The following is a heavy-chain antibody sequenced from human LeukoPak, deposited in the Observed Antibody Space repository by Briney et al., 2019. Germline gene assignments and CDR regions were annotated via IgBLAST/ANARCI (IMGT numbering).Heavy chain of an antibody. J-gene: IGHJ4*02. D-gene: IGHD4-17*01. CDR3: ARGDSPDYGDYQHLDY. CDR1: GFTFSDYY. CDR2: IGSSNTI. Sequence: GGSLRLSCAASGFTFSDYYMSWIRQAPGKGLEWLSYIGSSNTIYSADSVKGRFTISRDNSKNTVYLQMNSLRAEDTAVYYCARGDSPDYGDYQHLDYWGQGTLVTVSS. V-gene: IGHV3-69-1*01.